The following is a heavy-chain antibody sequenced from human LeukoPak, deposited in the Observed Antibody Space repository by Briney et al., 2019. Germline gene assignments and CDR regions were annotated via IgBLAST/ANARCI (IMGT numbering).Heavy chain of an antibody. J-gene: IGHJ4*02. CDR1: GFTFSDNY. V-gene: IGHV3-66*01. CDR3: ANFGGDSSGYYYPLDY. CDR2: IYSGGST. D-gene: IGHD3-22*01. Sequence: PGGSLRLSCAASGFTFSDNYMTWVRQAPGKGLEWVSLIYSGGSTYYADSVKGRFTISRDNSKNTLYLQMNSLRAEDTAVYYCANFGGDSSGYYYPLDYWGQGTLVTVSS.